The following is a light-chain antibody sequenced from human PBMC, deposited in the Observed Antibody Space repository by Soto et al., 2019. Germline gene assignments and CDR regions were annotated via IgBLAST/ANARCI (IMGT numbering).Light chain of an antibody. Sequence: QSALTQPASVSGSPGQSVTISCTGTSSDVGGYNFVSWYQQHPDKAPKLMIYEVTNRPSGFSIRFSGSKSGNTASLTISGRQAEDGADYYCCSYTSSFTLVFGGGTKLTVL. CDR1: SSDVGGYNF. V-gene: IGLV2-14*01. J-gene: IGLJ3*02. CDR3: CSYTSSFTLV. CDR2: EVT.